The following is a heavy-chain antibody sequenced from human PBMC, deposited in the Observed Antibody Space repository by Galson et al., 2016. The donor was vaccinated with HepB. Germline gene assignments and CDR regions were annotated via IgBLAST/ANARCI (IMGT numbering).Heavy chain of an antibody. CDR3: TTVGIALPNTDH. D-gene: IGHD6-13*01. Sequence: SLRLSCAASGFTFSSYAMHWVRQAPGKGLEWVGRIRSKTDGGTTDYGAPVKGRITISRDDSKNTLYLQINNLKTEDTAVYYCTTVGIALPNTDHWGQGTVVTVSS. V-gene: IGHV3-15*01. CDR1: GFTFSSYA. CDR2: IRSKTDGGTT. J-gene: IGHJ4*02.